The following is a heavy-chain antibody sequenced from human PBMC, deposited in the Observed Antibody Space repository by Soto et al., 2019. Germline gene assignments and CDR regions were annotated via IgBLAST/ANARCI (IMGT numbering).Heavy chain of an antibody. Sequence: SVPLSCTGSGSNYLNDLITWRLQAPGQGLEWMGWIRVHNGNTNYAQNLQGRVTMTTDTSTSTAYMELRSLRSDDTAVYYCVRDLDGAGSYYTGYWGPGTLVPGSS. CDR2: IRVHNGNT. CDR3: VRDLDGAGSYYTGY. CDR1: GSNYLNDL. V-gene: IGHV1-18*01. D-gene: IGHD3-10*01. J-gene: IGHJ4*02.